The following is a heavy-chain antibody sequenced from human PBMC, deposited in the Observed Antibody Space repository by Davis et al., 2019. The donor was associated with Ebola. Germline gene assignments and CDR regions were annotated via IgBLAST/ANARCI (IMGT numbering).Heavy chain of an antibody. V-gene: IGHV4-59*01. CDR2: IYYSGNT. J-gene: IGHJ6*02. Sequence: CVRQGPGKGLEWIAYIYYSGNTNYNPSLARRATISVDVSKNQFSLTLKSVTAADTATYYCVRECNGDYDSCDYYGMDVWGQGTTVTVSS. D-gene: IGHD4-17*01. CDR3: VRECNGDYDSCDYYGMDV.